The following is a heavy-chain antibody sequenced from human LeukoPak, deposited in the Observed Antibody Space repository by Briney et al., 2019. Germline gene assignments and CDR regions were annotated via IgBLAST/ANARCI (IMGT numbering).Heavy chain of an antibody. CDR3: ARDREGCYGSGSYVY. CDR1: GFTVSSNY. J-gene: IGHJ4*02. D-gene: IGHD3-10*01. CDR2: VYSGGST. V-gene: IGHV3-66*02. Sequence: GGSLRLSCAASGFTVSSNYMSWVRQAPGKGLGWVSVVYSGGSTYYADSVKGRFTISRDNSKNTLYLQMNSLRAEDTAVYYCARDREGCYGSGSYVYWGQGTLVTVSS.